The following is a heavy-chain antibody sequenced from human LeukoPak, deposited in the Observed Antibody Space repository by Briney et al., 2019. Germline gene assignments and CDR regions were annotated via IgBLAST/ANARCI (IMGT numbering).Heavy chain of an antibody. Sequence: SETLSLTCAVYGGSFSGYYWSWIRQPPGKGLEWIGEINHSGSTNYNPSLKSRVTISVDTSKNQFSLKLSSVTAADTAVYYCARAQGVVVVVNPPPFFDYWGQGTLVTVSS. CDR1: GGSFSGYY. CDR2: INHSGST. V-gene: IGHV4-34*01. J-gene: IGHJ4*02. CDR3: ARAQGVVVVVNPPPFFDY. D-gene: IGHD2-15*01.